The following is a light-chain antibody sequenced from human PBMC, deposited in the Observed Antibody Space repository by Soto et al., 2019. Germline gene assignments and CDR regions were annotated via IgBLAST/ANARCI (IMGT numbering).Light chain of an antibody. CDR2: GNS. V-gene: IGLV1-40*01. CDR3: QSYDSSLSVV. Sequence: QSVLTQPPSVSGAPGQRVTISCTGRSSNIGAGYDVHWYQQLPGTAPKLLIYGNSNRLSGVPDRFSGSKSGTSASLAITGLQAEDEADYYCQSYDSSLSVVFGGGIKLTVL. CDR1: SSNIGAGYD. J-gene: IGLJ2*01.